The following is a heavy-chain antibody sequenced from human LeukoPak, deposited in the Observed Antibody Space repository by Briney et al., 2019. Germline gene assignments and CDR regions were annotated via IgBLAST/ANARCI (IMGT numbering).Heavy chain of an antibody. CDR3: ARDLDYYGSGSYYTGALWFDP. Sequence: SVKVSCKASGGTFSSYVISWVRQAPGHGLEWMGGINPIFGTAKYAQKFQGRVTITADESTTTAYMELSSLRSEGTAVYYCARDLDYYGSGSYYTGALWFDPWGQGTLVTVSS. CDR2: INPIFGTA. V-gene: IGHV1-69*01. D-gene: IGHD3-10*01. CDR1: GGTFSSYV. J-gene: IGHJ5*02.